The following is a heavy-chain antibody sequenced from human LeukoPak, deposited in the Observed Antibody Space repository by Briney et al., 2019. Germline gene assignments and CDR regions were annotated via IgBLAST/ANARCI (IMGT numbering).Heavy chain of an antibody. CDR3: AKGGLLIRITMIVVVTPPCDY. CDR1: GFTFSSYA. D-gene: IGHD3-22*01. V-gene: IGHV3-23*01. CDR2: ISGSGGST. J-gene: IGHJ4*02. Sequence: PGGSLRLSCAASGFTFSSYAMSWVRQAPGKGLEWVSAISGSGGSTYYADSVKGRFTISRDNSKNTLYLQMNSLRAEDTAVYYCAKGGLLIRITMIVVVTPPCDYWGQGTLVTVSS.